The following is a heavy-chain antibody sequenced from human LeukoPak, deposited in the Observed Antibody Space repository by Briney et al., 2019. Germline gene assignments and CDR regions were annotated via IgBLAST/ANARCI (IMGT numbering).Heavy chain of an antibody. V-gene: IGHV3-7*01. CDR2: IKQDGSEK. D-gene: IGHD2-2*01. J-gene: IGHJ4*02. Sequence: GGSLRLSCAASGFTFSSYWMSWVRQAPGKGLEWVANIKQDGSEKYYVDSVKGRFTISRDNAKSSLYLQMNSLRAEDTAVYYCARVVGRVVPAAPDYWGQGTLVTVSS. CDR1: GFTFSSYW. CDR3: ARVVGRVVPAAPDY.